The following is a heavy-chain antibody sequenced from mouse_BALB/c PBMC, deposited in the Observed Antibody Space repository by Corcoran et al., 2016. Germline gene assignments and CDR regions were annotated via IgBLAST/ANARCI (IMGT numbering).Heavy chain of an antibody. D-gene: IGHD2-3*01. CDR3: ARGDDGYPFDY. J-gene: IGHJ2*01. CDR2: IYPGSGNT. Sequence: QVQLQQSGAELARPGASVKLSCKASGYTFTDYYINWVKQRTGQGLEWIGEIYPGSGNTYYNEKFKGKATLTADKSSSTAYMQLSSQTSEDSAVYFCARGDDGYPFDYWGQGTTLTVSS. V-gene: IGHV1-77*01. CDR1: GYTFTDYY.